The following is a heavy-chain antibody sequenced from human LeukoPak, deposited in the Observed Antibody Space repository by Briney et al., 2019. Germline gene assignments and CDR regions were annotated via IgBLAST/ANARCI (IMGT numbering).Heavy chain of an antibody. V-gene: IGHV3-23*01. Sequence: GGSLRLSCAASGFTFSSYAMSWVRQAPGKGLEWDSGISGSGGSTYYADSVKGRFTISRDNSKNTVYLQMNSLRTEDTAVYYCAKTPKIRGVSNFDYWGQGTLVTVSS. J-gene: IGHJ4*02. CDR3: AKTPKIRGVSNFDY. CDR1: GFTFSSYA. D-gene: IGHD3-10*01. CDR2: ISGSGGST.